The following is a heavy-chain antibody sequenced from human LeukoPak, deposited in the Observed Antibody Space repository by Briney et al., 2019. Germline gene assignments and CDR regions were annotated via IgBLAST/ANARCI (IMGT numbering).Heavy chain of an antibody. CDR2: IIPILGIA. D-gene: IGHD5-18*01. J-gene: IGHJ6*02. V-gene: IGHV1-69*04. CDR3: ARDKRGYSYGNLYYYYGMDV. CDR1: GGTFSSYA. Sequence: SVKVSCKASGGTFSSYAISWVRQAPGQGLEWMGRIIPILGIANYAQKFQGRVTITADKSTSTAYMELSSLRSEDTAVYYCARDKRGYSYGNLYYYYGMDVWGQGTTVTVSS.